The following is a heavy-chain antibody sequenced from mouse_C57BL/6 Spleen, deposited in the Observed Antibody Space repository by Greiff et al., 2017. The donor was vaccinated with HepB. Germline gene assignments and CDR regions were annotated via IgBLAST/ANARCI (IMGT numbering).Heavy chain of an antibody. D-gene: IGHD2-1*01. CDR1: GFNIKDDY. V-gene: IGHV14-4*01. CDR3: TTFDGNSFAY. CDR2: IDPENGDT. J-gene: IGHJ3*01. Sequence: EVQLVESGAELVRPGASVKLSCTASGFNIKDDYMHWVKQRPEQGLEWIGWIDPENGDTEYASKFQGKATITADTSSNTAYLQLSRLTSEDTAVYYCTTFDGNSFAYWGQGTLVTVSA.